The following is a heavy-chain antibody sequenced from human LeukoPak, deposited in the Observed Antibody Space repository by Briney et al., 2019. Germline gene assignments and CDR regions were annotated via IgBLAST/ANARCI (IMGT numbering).Heavy chain of an antibody. Sequence: GASVKVSCKASGYTFTSYGISWVRQAPGQGLEWMGWISAYNGNTNYAQKLQGRVTMTTDTSTSTAYMELRSLRSDDTAVYYCARDPPEEYSYGLTPDYYYYYMDVWGKGTTVTVSS. D-gene: IGHD5-18*01. J-gene: IGHJ6*03. V-gene: IGHV1-18*01. CDR3: ARDPPEEYSYGLTPDYYYYYMDV. CDR2: ISAYNGNT. CDR1: GYTFTSYG.